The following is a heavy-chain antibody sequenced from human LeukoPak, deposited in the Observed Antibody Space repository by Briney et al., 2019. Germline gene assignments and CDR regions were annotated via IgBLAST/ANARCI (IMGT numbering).Heavy chain of an antibody. CDR2: ISYSGST. J-gene: IGHJ5*02. CDR1: GGSISSYY. D-gene: IGHD3-22*01. Sequence: SETLSLTCTVSGGSISSYYWSWIRQPPGKGLEWIACISYSGSTKYNPSLKSRVTISVDTSKNQLSLKLSSVTAADAAVYYCAREPGFDSSGYLNWFDPWGQGTLVTVSS. CDR3: AREPGFDSSGYLNWFDP. V-gene: IGHV4-59*01.